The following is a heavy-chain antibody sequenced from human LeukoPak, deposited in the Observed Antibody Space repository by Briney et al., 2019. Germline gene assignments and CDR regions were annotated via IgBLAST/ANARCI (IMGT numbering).Heavy chain of an antibody. Sequence: ASVKVSCKASGYTFTSYGISWVRQAPGQGLEWMGWINPNSGGTNYAQKFQGRVTMTRDTSISTAYMELSRLRSDDTAVYYCARDRGIAALDYWGQGTLVTVSS. CDR1: GYTFTSYG. CDR2: INPNSGGT. D-gene: IGHD6-13*01. CDR3: ARDRGIAALDY. J-gene: IGHJ4*02. V-gene: IGHV1-2*02.